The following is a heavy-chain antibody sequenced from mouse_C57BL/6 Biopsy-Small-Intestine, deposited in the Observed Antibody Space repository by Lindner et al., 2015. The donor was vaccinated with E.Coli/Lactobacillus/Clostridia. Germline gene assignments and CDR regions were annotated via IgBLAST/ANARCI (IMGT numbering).Heavy chain of an antibody. CDR2: INPSTGST. CDR3: TREDGTGPFPY. Sequence: VQLQESGPELVKPGASVKISCKASAYSFTGYYMNWVKQSPEKGLEWIGEINPSTGSTTYNQKFKAKATLTVDKSSRTAYMQLKSLTSGDSAVYFCTREDGTGPFPYWGQGTLVSVSA. D-gene: IGHD1-1*01. V-gene: IGHV1-42*01. J-gene: IGHJ3*01. CDR1: AYSFTGYY.